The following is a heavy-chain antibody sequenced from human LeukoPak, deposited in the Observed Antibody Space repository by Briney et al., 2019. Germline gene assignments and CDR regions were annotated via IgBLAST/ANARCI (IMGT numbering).Heavy chain of an antibody. CDR3: VRALGSSSADF. D-gene: IGHD6-6*01. J-gene: IGHJ4*02. Sequence: GGSLRLSCAASGFTFSNSWMSGVRQAPGKGLEWVANINQDGSEKYYVDSVEGRFTISRDNAKNSLSLQMDSLRGADTAVYFCVRALGSSSADFWGQGTLVTVSS. V-gene: IGHV3-7*01. CDR2: INQDGSEK. CDR1: GFTFSNSW.